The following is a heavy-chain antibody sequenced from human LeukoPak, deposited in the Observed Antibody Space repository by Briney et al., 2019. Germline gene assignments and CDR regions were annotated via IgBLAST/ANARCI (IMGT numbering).Heavy chain of an antibody. D-gene: IGHD1-26*01. Sequence: PGGSLKLSCAASGFTFSSYWMHWVRQAPGKGLVWDSRINSDGSSTSYADSVKGRFTISRDNAKNTLYLQMNSLRAEDTAVYYCARAGWELLPGNFDLWGRGTLVTVSS. CDR1: GFTFSSYW. V-gene: IGHV3-74*01. J-gene: IGHJ2*01. CDR3: ARAGWELLPGNFDL. CDR2: INSDGSST.